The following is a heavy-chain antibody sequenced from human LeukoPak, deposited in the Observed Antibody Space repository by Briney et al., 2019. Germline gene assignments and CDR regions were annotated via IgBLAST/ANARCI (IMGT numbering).Heavy chain of an antibody. CDR3: AGETRGYCSGGSCYRPDNYFDY. J-gene: IGHJ4*02. CDR1: GGTFSSYA. CDR2: IIPIFGTA. Sequence: GASVKVSCKASGGTFSSYAISWVRQAPGQGLEWMGGIIPIFGTANYAQKFQGRVTITADKSTSTAYMELSSLRSEDTAVYYCAGETRGYCSGGSCYRPDNYFDYWGQGTLVTVSS. D-gene: IGHD2-15*01. V-gene: IGHV1-69*06.